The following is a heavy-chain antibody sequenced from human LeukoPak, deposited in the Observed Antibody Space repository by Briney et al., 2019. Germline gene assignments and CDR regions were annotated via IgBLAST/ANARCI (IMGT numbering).Heavy chain of an antibody. Sequence: GSSVKVSCKASGGTSSSYAISWVRQAPGQGLEWMGGIIPIFGTANYAQKFQGRVTITTDESTSTAYMELSSLRSEDTAVYYCASPPFGATGYFDYWGQGTLVTVSS. D-gene: IGHD3-16*01. J-gene: IGHJ4*02. CDR1: GGTSSSYA. CDR3: ASPPFGATGYFDY. V-gene: IGHV1-69*05. CDR2: IIPIFGTA.